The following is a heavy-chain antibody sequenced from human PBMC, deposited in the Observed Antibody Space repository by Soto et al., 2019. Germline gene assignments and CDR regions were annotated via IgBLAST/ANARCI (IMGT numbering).Heavy chain of an antibody. Sequence: ASVNVSCKDSGYTFINFDISWVRQAAGQGLEWLGWMNPGSGKTGYASKFQGRVAMTRDASTGTSHLELSSLTSDDTAVYYCARMASAGTLNWFDPWGQGTLVTVSS. CDR1: GYTFINFD. J-gene: IGHJ5*02. CDR3: ARMASAGTLNWFDP. D-gene: IGHD6-13*01. CDR2: MNPGSGKT. V-gene: IGHV1-8*02.